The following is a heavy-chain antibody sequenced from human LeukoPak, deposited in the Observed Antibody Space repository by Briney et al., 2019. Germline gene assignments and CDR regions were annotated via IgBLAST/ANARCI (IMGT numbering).Heavy chain of an antibody. J-gene: IGHJ4*02. CDR2: ISWNSGSI. D-gene: IGHD3-3*01. CDR3: AKDRDFWSGYSMDY. V-gene: IGHV3-9*01. CDR1: GFTFEDYA. Sequence: GGSLRLSCAASGFTFEDYAMHWVRQAPGKGLEWVSGISWNSGSIDYADSVKGRFTISRDNAKNSLYLQMNSLRAEDTAVYYCAKDRDFWSGYSMDYWGQGTLVTVSS.